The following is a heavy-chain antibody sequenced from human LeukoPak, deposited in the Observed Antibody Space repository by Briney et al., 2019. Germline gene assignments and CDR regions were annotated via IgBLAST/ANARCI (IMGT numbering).Heavy chain of an antibody. J-gene: IGHJ4*02. Sequence: SETLSLTCTVSGYSISSGYYWGWIRQPPGKGLEWIGYISASVYTNYNPSLTSRVTMSVHTSKNQFSLKLSSVAAADTAVYYCARHARSDYANAKFDYWGQGALVTASS. D-gene: IGHD4-17*01. V-gene: IGHV4-38-2*02. CDR2: ISASVYT. CDR1: GYSISSGYY. CDR3: ARHARSDYANAKFDY.